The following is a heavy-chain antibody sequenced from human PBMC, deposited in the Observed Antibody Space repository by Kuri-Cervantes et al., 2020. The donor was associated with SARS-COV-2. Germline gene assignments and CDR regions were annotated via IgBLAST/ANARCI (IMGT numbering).Heavy chain of an antibody. D-gene: IGHD1-26*01. CDR2: ISWDGGST. Sequence: GGSLRLSCAASGFTFDDYTMHWVRQAPGKGLEWVSLISWDGGSTYYADSVKGRFTISRDNSKNSLYLQMNSLRDEDTAVYYCARDDWYSGSYFYYYYGMDVWGQGTTVTAP. CDR1: GFTFDDYT. V-gene: IGHV3-43*01. J-gene: IGHJ6*02. CDR3: ARDDWYSGSYFYYYYGMDV.